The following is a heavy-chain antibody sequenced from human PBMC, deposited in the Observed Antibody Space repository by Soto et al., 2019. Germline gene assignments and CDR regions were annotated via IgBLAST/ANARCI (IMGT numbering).Heavy chain of an antibody. V-gene: IGHV1-8*01. CDR3: ARGGQYCTNGVCYFRYLVY. J-gene: IGHJ4*02. CDR2: MNPNSGNT. CDR1: GYTFTSYD. Sequence: GASVKVSCKASGYTFTSYDINWVRQATGQGLEWMGWMNPNSGNTGYAQKFQGRVTMTRNTSISTAYMELSSLRSEDTAVYYCARGGQYCTNGVCYFRYLVYWGQGTLVTVSS. D-gene: IGHD2-8*01.